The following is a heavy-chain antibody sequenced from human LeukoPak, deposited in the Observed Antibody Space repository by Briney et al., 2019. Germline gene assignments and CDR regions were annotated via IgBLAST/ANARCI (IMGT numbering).Heavy chain of an antibody. CDR2: ISAYNGIT. CDR3: ARDVDIVVVPAAIGLDY. J-gene: IGHJ4*02. Sequence: PGASVKVSCKASGYTFTSYGISWVRQAPGQGLEWMGWISAYNGITNYAQKLQGRVTMTTDTSTSTAYMELRSLRSDDTAVYYCARDVDIVVVPAAIGLDYWGQGTLVTVSS. D-gene: IGHD2-2*03. CDR1: GYTFTSYG. V-gene: IGHV1-18*01.